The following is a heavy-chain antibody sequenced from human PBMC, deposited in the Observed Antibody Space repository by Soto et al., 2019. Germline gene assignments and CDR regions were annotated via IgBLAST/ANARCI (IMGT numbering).Heavy chain of an antibody. D-gene: IGHD6-13*01. J-gene: IGHJ4*02. CDR2: ISYDGSNK. CDR1: GFTFSSYG. Sequence: QVQLVESGGGVVQPGRSLRLSCAASGFTFSSYGMHWVRQAPGKGLEWVAVISYDGSNKYYADSVKDRFTISRDNSKNTLYLQMNSLRAEDTAVYYCAKRSSSWVDYWGQGTLVTVSS. CDR3: AKRSSSWVDY. V-gene: IGHV3-30*18.